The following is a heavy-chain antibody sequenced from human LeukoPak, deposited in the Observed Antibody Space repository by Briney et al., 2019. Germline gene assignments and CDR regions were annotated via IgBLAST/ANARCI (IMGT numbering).Heavy chain of an antibody. J-gene: IGHJ4*02. Sequence: SVKVSCKASGGTFSSYAISWVRQAPGQGLEWMGGIIPIFGTANYAQKFQGRVTITADKSTSTAYMELSSLRSEDTAVYYCAMGIAAAGPFDYWGQGTLVTVSS. V-gene: IGHV1-69*06. CDR3: AMGIAAAGPFDY. CDR2: IIPIFGTA. D-gene: IGHD6-13*01. CDR1: GGTFSSYA.